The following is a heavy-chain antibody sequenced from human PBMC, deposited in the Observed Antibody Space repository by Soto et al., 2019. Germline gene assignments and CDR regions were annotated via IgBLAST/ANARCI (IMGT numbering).Heavy chain of an antibody. CDR2: IDPSDSYT. CDR1: GYSFTSYL. V-gene: IGHV5-10-1*01. D-gene: IGHD2-2*01. J-gene: IGHJ3*02. Sequence: PGESLKISFKGSGYSFTSYLIGWVRQMPVKGLEWMGRIDPSDSYTNYSPSFQAHVTISADKSISTAYLQWSSLKASDTAMYYCARHIGVAVPAAPDVCDIWGQGTMVAFSS. CDR3: ARHIGVAVPAAPDVCDI.